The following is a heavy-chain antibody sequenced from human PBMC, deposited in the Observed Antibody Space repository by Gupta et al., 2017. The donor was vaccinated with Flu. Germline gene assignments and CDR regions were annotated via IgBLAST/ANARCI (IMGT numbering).Heavy chain of an antibody. D-gene: IGHD6-13*01. CDR1: GFAFSSYA. V-gene: IGHV3-23*01. J-gene: IGHJ4*02. Sequence: EVQLLESGGGLVQPGGSLRLSCAASGFAFSSYAMSWVRQAPGKGLEWVSAISGSGGSTYYADSVKGRFTISRDNSKNTLYLQMNSLRAEDTAVYYCATWHWLAAAGTFPPDFDYWGQGTLVTVSS. CDR2: ISGSGGST. CDR3: ATWHWLAAAGTFPPDFDY.